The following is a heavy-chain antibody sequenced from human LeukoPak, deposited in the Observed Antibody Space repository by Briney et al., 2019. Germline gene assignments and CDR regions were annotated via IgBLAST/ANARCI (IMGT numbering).Heavy chain of an antibody. CDR3: ARFGSSGWYGDY. J-gene: IGHJ4*02. D-gene: IGHD6-19*01. CDR2: IDYSGST. Sequence: SETLSLTCTVSGDSINNYNWNWIRQPPGKGLEWIGYIDYSGSTNYNPSLRSRVTISVDTSKNQFSLKMKSVTVADTAVYYCARFGSSGWYGDYWGQGTLVTVSS. CDR1: GDSINNYN. V-gene: IGHV4-59*01.